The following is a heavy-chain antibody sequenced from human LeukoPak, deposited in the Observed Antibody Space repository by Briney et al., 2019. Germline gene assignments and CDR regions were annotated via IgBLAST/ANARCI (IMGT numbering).Heavy chain of an antibody. CDR1: GHTFTGYY. CDR3: ARDLNAPLGMAAYYYYYMDV. J-gene: IGHJ6*03. Sequence: GASVKVSCKAPGHTFTGYYMHWVRQAPGQGLEWMGWINPNSGGTNYAQKFQGRVTMTRDTSISTAYMELSRLRSDDTAVYYCARDLNAPLGMAAYYYYYMDVWGKGTTVTVSS. CDR2: INPNSGGT. V-gene: IGHV1-2*02. D-gene: IGHD2-2*01.